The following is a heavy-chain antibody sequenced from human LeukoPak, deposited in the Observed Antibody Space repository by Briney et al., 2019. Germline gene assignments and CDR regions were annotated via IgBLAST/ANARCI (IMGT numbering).Heavy chain of an antibody. CDR1: GFTFSSYW. V-gene: IGHV3-7*01. Sequence: GGSLRLSCAASGFTFSSYWMSWVRQAPGKGLEWVANIKQDGSEKYYADSVKGRFTISRDNSKNTLYLQMNSLRAEDTAVYYCAKGGAYDFWSGFPDYMDVWDKGTTVTVSS. CDR3: AKGGAYDFWSGFPDYMDV. J-gene: IGHJ6*03. D-gene: IGHD3-3*01. CDR2: IKQDGSEK.